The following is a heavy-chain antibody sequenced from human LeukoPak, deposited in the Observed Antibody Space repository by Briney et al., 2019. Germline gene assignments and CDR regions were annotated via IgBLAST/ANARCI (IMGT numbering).Heavy chain of an antibody. D-gene: IGHD4-17*01. Sequence: GGSLRLSCATSGFSFSSYGIHWVSQAPGKGLEWVPAISGSGGSTYYADSVKGRFTISRDNAKNSLYLQMNSLRAEDSAVYYCATLHDYGDYTIDYWGQGTLVTVSS. CDR2: ISGSGGST. J-gene: IGHJ4*02. CDR1: GFSFSSYG. CDR3: ATLHDYGDYTIDY. V-gene: IGHV3-23*01.